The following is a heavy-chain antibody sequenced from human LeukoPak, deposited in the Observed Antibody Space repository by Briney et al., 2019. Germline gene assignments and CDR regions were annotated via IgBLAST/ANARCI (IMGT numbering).Heavy chain of an antibody. CDR1: GFTFSSYS. D-gene: IGHD6-6*01. Sequence: GGSLRLSCAASGFTFSSYSMNWVRQAPGKGLEWVSSISSSSSYIYYADSVKGRFTISRDNAKNTLYLQMNSLRAEDTAVYYCARSLSGYASSLGYWGQGTLVTVSA. CDR3: ARSLSGYASSLGY. CDR2: ISSSSSYI. J-gene: IGHJ4*02. V-gene: IGHV3-21*01.